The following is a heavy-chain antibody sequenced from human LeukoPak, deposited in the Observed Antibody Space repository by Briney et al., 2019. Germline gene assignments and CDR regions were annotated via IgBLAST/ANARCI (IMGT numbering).Heavy chain of an antibody. CDR3: ARDSREQQLMITYYYYYGMDV. D-gene: IGHD6-13*01. Sequence: ASVKVSCKASGYTFTGYYMHWVRQAPGQGLEWMGWINPSSGGTNYAQKLQGRVTMTTDTSTSTAYMELRGLRSDDTAVYYCARDSREQQLMITYYYYYGMDVWGQGTTVTVSS. V-gene: IGHV1-2*02. CDR1: GYTFTGYY. CDR2: INPSSGGT. J-gene: IGHJ6*02.